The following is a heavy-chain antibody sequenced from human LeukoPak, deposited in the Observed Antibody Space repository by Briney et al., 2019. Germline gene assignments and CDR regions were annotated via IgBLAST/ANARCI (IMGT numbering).Heavy chain of an antibody. Sequence: PGGSLRLSCAASGFTFSSYSMNWVRQAPGKGLEWVSYISSSSSTIYYADSVKGRFTISRDNAKNSLYLQMNSLRAEDTAVYYCARDQYGLITTVVTPMDYWGQGTLVTVSS. V-gene: IGHV3-48*04. CDR1: GFTFSSYS. D-gene: IGHD4-23*01. CDR3: ARDQYGLITTVVTPMDY. CDR2: ISSSSSTI. J-gene: IGHJ4*02.